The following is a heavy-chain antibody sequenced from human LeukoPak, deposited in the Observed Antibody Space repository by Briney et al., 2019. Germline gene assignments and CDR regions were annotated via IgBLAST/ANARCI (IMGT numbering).Heavy chain of an antibody. CDR1: GGSISSGGYS. Sequence: SETLSLTCAVSGGSISSGGYSWSWIRQPPGKGLEWIGCLYHSGSTYYNPSLKSRVTISVDRSKNQFSLKLSSVTAADTAVYYCASFTLWRLDIWGRGTMVTVSS. CDR2: LYHSGST. V-gene: IGHV4-30-2*01. CDR3: ASFTLWRLDI. J-gene: IGHJ3*02. D-gene: IGHD2-21*01.